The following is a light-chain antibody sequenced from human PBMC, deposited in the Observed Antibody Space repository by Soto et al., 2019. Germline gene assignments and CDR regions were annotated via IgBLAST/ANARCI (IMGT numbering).Light chain of an antibody. CDR3: QRDN. Sequence: DIVMTQSPDSLAVSLGERATINCKSSQSVLYSSNNKNYLAWYQQKPGQPPKLLIYWASTRESGVPDRFSGSGSGTDFTLTISRLEPEDFAVYYCQRDNFGQGTKLEIK. CDR2: WAS. V-gene: IGKV4-1*01. J-gene: IGKJ2*01. CDR1: QSVLYSSNNKNY.